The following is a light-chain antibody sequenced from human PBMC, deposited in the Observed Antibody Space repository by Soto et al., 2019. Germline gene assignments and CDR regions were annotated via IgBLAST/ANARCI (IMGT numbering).Light chain of an antibody. J-gene: IGKJ2*01. V-gene: IGKV3-15*01. CDR3: QQYNNWPPSYT. CDR2: GAF. CDR1: QSVSSN. Sequence: EIVMTKSPATLSVSPGERAILSCRASQSVSSNLAWYQQKPGQAPRLLIYGAFTRATGIPARFSGSGSGTEFTLTISSLQSEDFAVYYCQQYNNWPPSYTFGQGTKLEIK.